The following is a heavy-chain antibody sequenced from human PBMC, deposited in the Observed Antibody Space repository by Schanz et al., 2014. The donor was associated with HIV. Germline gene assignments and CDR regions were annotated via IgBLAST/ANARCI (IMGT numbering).Heavy chain of an antibody. V-gene: IGHV3-30*18. J-gene: IGHJ4*02. CDR3: AKASESIFGVEGLDF. CDR1: GFTFSNFA. D-gene: IGHD3-3*01. CDR2: IWYDGSYK. Sequence: QEQLVESGGGLVQPGRSLRLSCAASGFTFSNFAMHWVRQAPGKGLEWAAVIWYDGSYKYYADSVKGRFTISRDTFKNTVYLQMNSLRSEDTAVYYCAKASESIFGVEGLDFWGQGTLVIVSS.